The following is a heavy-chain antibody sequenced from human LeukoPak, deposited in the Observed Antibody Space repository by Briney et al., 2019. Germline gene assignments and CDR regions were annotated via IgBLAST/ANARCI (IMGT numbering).Heavy chain of an antibody. J-gene: IGHJ4*02. CDR2: IYYSGST. Sequence: SETLSLTCTVSGGSISSYYWTWIRQPPGKGLEWIGYIYYSGSTSYNPSLMSRVTFSVDTSRNQFSLRLTSVTAADTAVYHCAREGGRNVVDYWGQGTLVTVSS. CDR1: GGSISSYY. V-gene: IGHV4-59*01. CDR3: AREGGRNVVDY. D-gene: IGHD2-15*01.